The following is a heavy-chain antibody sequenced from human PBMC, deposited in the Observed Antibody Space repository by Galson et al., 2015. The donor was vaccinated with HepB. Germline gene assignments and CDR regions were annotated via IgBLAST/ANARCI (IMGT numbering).Heavy chain of an antibody. CDR1: GFTFTNYA. J-gene: IGHJ4*02. D-gene: IGHD5-18*01. CDR3: ARGMGYSYGYFDF. V-gene: IGHV3-23*01. Sequence: SLXLSCAASGFTFTNYAMHWVRQAPGKGLEWVSAITASGGSTYYADSVRDRFTISRDNSNNTVHVQMNSLRAEDTGLYFCARGMGYSYGYFDFWGQGALVTVSS. CDR2: ITASGGST.